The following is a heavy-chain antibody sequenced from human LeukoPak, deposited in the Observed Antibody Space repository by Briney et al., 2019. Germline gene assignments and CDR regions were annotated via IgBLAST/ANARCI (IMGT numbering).Heavy chain of an antibody. Sequence: GASVKVSCKASGYTFTYHYIRLVRQAPGQGLEWMGIINPSNGDTNYAQRFQGRVTMTRDTSTSTVYMELSSLDSEDTAVYYCARESDVGKDFDCWGQGTLVTVSS. D-gene: IGHD1-1*01. CDR3: ARESDVGKDFDC. CDR1: GYTFTYHY. V-gene: IGHV1-46*01. CDR2: INPSNGDT. J-gene: IGHJ4*02.